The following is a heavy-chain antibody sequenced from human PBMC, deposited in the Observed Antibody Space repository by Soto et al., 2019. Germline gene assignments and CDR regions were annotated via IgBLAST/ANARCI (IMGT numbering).Heavy chain of an antibody. J-gene: IGHJ6*02. V-gene: IGHV1-18*01. D-gene: IGHD3-3*01. CDR1: GYTFTSYG. CDR2: ISAYNGNT. Sequence: ASVKVSCKASGYTFTSYGISWVRQAPGQGLEWMGWISAYNGNTNYAQKLQGRVTMTTDTSTSTAYMELRSLRSDDTAVYYCARDTIFGVVIIRLGMDVLGQGTTVTVYS. CDR3: ARDTIFGVVIIRLGMDV.